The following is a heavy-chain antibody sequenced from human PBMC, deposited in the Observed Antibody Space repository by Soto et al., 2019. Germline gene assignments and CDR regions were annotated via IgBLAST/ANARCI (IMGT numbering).Heavy chain of an antibody. CDR2: IYYSGRT. CDR3: ARLGAKKGWGML. V-gene: IGHV4-59*08. D-gene: IGHD2-8*02. Sequence: QVQLQESGPGLVKPSETLSLTCTVSGGSISSYYWSWIRQPPGKGLEWIGYIYYSGRTNYNPSLNSRVTETVETSKNQFSLKLSSVTAADTAVYYCARLGAKKGWGMLWGQGTLVTVSS. J-gene: IGHJ4*02. CDR1: GGSISSYY.